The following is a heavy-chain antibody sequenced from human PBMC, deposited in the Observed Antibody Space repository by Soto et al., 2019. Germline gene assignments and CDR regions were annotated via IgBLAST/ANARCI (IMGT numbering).Heavy chain of an antibody. D-gene: IGHD3-3*01. V-gene: IGHV3-30-3*01. CDR1: GFTFNDYV. CDR2: IAYDGINK. J-gene: IGHJ6*02. CDR3: ARDQRDSWSGHYDYYGMDV. Sequence: QVQLVESGGGVVQPGRSLRLSCAASGFTFNDYVMHWVRQAPGKGLEWMAVIAYDGINKFYADSVRGRFTISRDNSKNTLYLQMNSLRADDKAVYYCARDQRDSWSGHYDYYGMDVWGQGTTVTVSS.